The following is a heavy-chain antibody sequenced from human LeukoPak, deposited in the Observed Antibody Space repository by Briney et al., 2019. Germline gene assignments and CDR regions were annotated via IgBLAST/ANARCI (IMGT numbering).Heavy chain of an antibody. CDR2: INPSGGST. J-gene: IGHJ4*02. CDR1: GYTLTSYY. CDR3: ARGEGGYSGYDYLLIDY. D-gene: IGHD5-12*01. Sequence: ASVKVSCKASGYTLTSYYMHWVRQAPGQGLEWMGIINPSGGSTSYAQKFQGRVTMTRDTSTSTVYMELSSLRSEDTAVYYCARGEGGYSGYDYLLIDYWGQGTLVTVSS. V-gene: IGHV1-46*01.